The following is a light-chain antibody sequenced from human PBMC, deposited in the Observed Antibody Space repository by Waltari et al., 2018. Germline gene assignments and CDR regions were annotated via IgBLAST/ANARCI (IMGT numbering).Light chain of an antibody. Sequence: QAALTQPSSLSASPGASATLTCTLPSGINFATYRIYWYQQKPGSPPQYLRYRSYSDQHQDSSVPRRFSGSKNASANAGILLISGLQSEDEAYYYCMVWHNNAVVFGGGTKLTVL. CDR2: YRSYSDQ. V-gene: IGLV5-45*03. CDR3: MVWHNNAVV. J-gene: IGLJ2*01. CDR1: SGINFATYR.